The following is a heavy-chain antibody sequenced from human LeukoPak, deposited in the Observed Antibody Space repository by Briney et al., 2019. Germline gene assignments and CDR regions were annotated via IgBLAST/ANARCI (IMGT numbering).Heavy chain of an antibody. Sequence: PSETLSLTCAVYGGSFSGYYWSWIRQPPGKGLEWIGEINHSGSTNYNPSLKSRVTMSVDTSKNQFSLKLSSVTAADTAVYYCARDGITFGGVIAHLDYWGQGTLVTVSS. V-gene: IGHV4-34*01. CDR1: GGSFSGYY. CDR3: ARDGITFGGVIAHLDY. D-gene: IGHD3-16*02. CDR2: INHSGST. J-gene: IGHJ4*02.